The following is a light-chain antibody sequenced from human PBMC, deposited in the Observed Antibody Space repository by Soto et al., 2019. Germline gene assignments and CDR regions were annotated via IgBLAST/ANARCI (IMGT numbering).Light chain of an antibody. J-gene: IGKJ1*01. V-gene: IGKV3D-15*01. Sequence: MTQSPATLSVSPGERATLSCRASQSVSSNLAWYQHKPGQAPRLLIYGASSRATGIPDRFSGSGSGTDFTLTISSLQPDDFATYYCQQYNSFWTFGQGTKVDIK. CDR1: QSVSSN. CDR2: GAS. CDR3: QQYNSFWT.